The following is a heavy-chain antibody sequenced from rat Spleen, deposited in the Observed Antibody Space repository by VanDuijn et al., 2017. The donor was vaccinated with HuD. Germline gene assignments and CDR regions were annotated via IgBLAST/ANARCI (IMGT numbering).Heavy chain of an antibody. CDR3: ARHEVPGDY. D-gene: IGHD1-4*01. CDR2: ISFDGNKT. CDR1: GFTFSDFY. J-gene: IGHJ2*01. V-gene: IGHV5-29*01. Sequence: EVQLVESDGGLVQPGRSLKLSCAASGFTFSDFYMAWVRQAPTKGLEWVATISFDGNKTYYRDSVKGRFTISRDDAKNTLYLQMDSLRSEDTATYYCARHEVPGDYWGQGVMVTVSS.